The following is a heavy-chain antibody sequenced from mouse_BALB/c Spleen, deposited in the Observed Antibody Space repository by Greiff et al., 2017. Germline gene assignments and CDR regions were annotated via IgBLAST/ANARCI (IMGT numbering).Heavy chain of an antibody. D-gene: IGHD1-1*01. J-gene: IGHJ2*01. CDR2: ISYSGST. Sequence: EVQLVESGPSLVKPSQTLSLTCSVTGDSITSGYWNWIRKFPGNKLEYMGYISYSGSTYYNPSLKSRISITRDTSKNQYYLQLNSVTTEDTATYYCARYYYGSRVVFDYWGQGTTLTVSS. CDR3: ARYYYGSRVVFDY. V-gene: IGHV3-8*02. CDR1: GDSITSGY.